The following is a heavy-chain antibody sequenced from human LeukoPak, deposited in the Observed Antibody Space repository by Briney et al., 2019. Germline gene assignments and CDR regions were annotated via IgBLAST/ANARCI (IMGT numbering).Heavy chain of an antibody. CDR3: ARDPSCIVGATCDAFDI. CDR2: ISSSSSYI. CDR1: GFTFSSYS. Sequence: GGSLRLSCAASGFTFSSYSMNWVRQAPGKGLEWVSSISSSSSYIYYADSVKGRFTISRDNAKSSLYLQMNSLRAEDTAVYYCARDPSCIVGATCDAFDIWGQGTMVTVSS. D-gene: IGHD1-26*01. J-gene: IGHJ3*02. V-gene: IGHV3-21*01.